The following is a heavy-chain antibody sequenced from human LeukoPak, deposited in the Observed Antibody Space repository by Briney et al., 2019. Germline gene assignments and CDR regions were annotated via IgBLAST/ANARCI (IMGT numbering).Heavy chain of an antibody. CDR1: GGSISSGGYY. V-gene: IGHV4-31*03. Sequence: PAQTLTLTCTVSGGSISSGGYYWSWIRQHPGKGLEWIGYIHYSGITYYNPSLKSRVTISVDTSNNQFSLKLSSVTAADTAVYYCAKGDPHFKYWGQGALVTASS. J-gene: IGHJ4*02. D-gene: IGHD3-16*01. CDR3: AKGDPHFKY. CDR2: IHYSGIT.